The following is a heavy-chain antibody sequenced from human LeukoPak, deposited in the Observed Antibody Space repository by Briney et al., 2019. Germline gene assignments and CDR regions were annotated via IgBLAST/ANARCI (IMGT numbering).Heavy chain of an antibody. CDR3: ARVSYSTGVGYFDY. Sequence: RPGGSLRLSCAASGFTFDDYGMTWVRQAPGKGLEWVSGFNWNGGSTGYADSVKGRFTISRDNAKNSLYLQMNSLRAEDTALYYCARVSYSTGVGYFDYWGQGTLVTVSS. CDR2: FNWNGGST. D-gene: IGHD6-13*01. V-gene: IGHV3-20*04. CDR1: GFTFDDYG. J-gene: IGHJ4*02.